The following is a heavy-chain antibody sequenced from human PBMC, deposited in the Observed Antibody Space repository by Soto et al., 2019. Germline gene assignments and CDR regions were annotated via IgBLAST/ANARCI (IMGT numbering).Heavy chain of an antibody. CDR2: INSDGNST. CDR1: GFTFSNYW. V-gene: IGHV3-74*01. D-gene: IGHD6-19*01. CDR3: ARGYSSGWPPYYYYYGMDV. J-gene: IGHJ6*02. Sequence: HPGGSLRLSCAASGFTFSNYWMHWFRQAPGKGLVWVSHINSDGNSTRYADSVKGRFTISRDNAKNTLYLQMNSLRAEDTAVYYCARGYSSGWPPYYYYYGMDVWGQGTTVTVSS.